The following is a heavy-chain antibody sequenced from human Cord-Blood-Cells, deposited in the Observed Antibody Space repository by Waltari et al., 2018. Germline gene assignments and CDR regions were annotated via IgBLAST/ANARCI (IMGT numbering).Heavy chain of an antibody. V-gene: IGHV4-34*01. Sequence: QVQLQQWGAGLLKPSETLSLTCAVYGWSFRGYYWSWIRQPPGKGLEWIGEINHSGSTNYNPSLKSRVTISVDTSKNQFSLKLSSVTAADTAVYYCASSSGIAAADAFDIWGQGTMVTVSS. J-gene: IGHJ3*02. CDR3: ASSSGIAAADAFDI. D-gene: IGHD6-13*01. CDR1: GWSFRGYY. CDR2: INHSGST.